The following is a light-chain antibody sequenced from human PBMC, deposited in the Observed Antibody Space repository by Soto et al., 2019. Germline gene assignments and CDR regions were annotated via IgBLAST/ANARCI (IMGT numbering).Light chain of an antibody. CDR2: NDD. CDR3: AAWDDSLNGVL. V-gene: IGLV1-44*01. CDR1: SSNIGSHT. J-gene: IGLJ2*01. Sequence: QSALTQPPSASGTPGQRVTISCSGSSSNIGSHTVNWYQQFPGAAPQLLMYNDDQRPSGVPDRFSGSRSGSSASLAISGLQSEDEADYYCAAWDDSLNGVLFGGGTKLTVL.